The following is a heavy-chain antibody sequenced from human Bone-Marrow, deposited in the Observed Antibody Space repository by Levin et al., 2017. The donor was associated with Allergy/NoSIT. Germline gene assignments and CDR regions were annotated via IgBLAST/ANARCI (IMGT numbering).Heavy chain of an antibody. CDR2: IVVGSGNT. D-gene: IGHD5-18*01. CDR1: GFTFTSSA. V-gene: IGHV1-58*01. Sequence: SVKVSCKASGFTFTSSAVQWVRQARGQRLEWIGWIVVGSGNTNYAQKFQERVTITRDMSTSTAYMELSSLRSEDTAVYYCAADQWVDTGYYGMDVWGQGTTVTVSS. J-gene: IGHJ6*02. CDR3: AADQWVDTGYYGMDV.